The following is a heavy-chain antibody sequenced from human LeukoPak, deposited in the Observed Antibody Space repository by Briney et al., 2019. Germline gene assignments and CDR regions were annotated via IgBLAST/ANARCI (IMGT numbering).Heavy chain of an antibody. J-gene: IGHJ5*02. CDR1: GFTFSSYA. CDR3: AKDIWAIFGVVNDLDWFDH. Sequence: GGSLRLSCAASGFTFSSYAMNWVRRAPGKGLEWVSAISGSGGSTYYADSVKGRFTISRDNSKNTLYLQMNSLRAEDTAVYYCAKDIWAIFGVVNDLDWFDHWGQGTLVTVSS. CDR2: ISGSGGST. D-gene: IGHD3-3*01. V-gene: IGHV3-23*01.